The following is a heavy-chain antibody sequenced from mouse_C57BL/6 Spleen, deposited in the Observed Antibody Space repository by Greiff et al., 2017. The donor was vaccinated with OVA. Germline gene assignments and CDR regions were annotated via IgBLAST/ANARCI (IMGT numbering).Heavy chain of an antibody. CDR3: ALITTVVATPYAMDY. Sequence: VQLQQPGAELVMPGASVKLSCKASGYTFTSYWMHWVKQRPGQGLEWIGEIDPSDSYTNYNPKFKGKSTLTVDKSSSTAYMQLSSLTSEDSAVYYCALITTVVATPYAMDYWGQGTSVTVSS. D-gene: IGHD1-1*01. CDR1: GYTFTSYW. CDR2: IDPSDSYT. J-gene: IGHJ4*01. V-gene: IGHV1-69*01.